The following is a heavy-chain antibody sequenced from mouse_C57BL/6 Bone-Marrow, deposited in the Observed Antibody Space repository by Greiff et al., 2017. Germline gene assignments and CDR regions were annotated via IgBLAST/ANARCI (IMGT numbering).Heavy chain of an antibody. CDR3: ARKGPHYYGSS. Sequence: QVQLKESGAELARPGASVKLSCKASGYTFTSYGISWVKQRTGQGLEWIGEIYPRSGNTYYNEKFKGKATLTADKSSSTAYMELRSLTSEDSAVYFCARKGPHYYGSSWGQGTTLTVSS. CDR1: GYTFTSYG. J-gene: IGHJ2*01. V-gene: IGHV1-81*01. D-gene: IGHD1-1*01. CDR2: IYPRSGNT.